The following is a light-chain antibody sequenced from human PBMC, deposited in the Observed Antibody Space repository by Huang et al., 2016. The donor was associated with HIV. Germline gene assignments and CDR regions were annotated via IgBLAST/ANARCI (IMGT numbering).Light chain of an antibody. CDR3: QQSYSALGLT. CDR1: QSIGTY. J-gene: IGKJ4*01. V-gene: IGKV1-39*01. CDR2: VAS. Sequence: DIQMTQSPSSLSASVGDSVTIACRASQSIGTYLNWYQQKPGKAPRLLIHVASSLQSGVPSRCRGSGSGTDFTLTIRSLQPEDFATYYCQQSYSALGLTFGGGTKVEIK.